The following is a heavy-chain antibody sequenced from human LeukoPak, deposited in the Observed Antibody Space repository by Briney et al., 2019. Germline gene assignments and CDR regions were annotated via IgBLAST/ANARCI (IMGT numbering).Heavy chain of an antibody. CDR3: ATHIGEQRPSIVGATGGPFPQGYYFDY. J-gene: IGHJ4*02. V-gene: IGHV3-48*02. Sequence: PGGSLRLSCVASGFTFSDYGMHWVRQAPGKGLEWVSYISSSSSTIHYADSVKGRFTISRDNAKNSLYLQMNSLRDEDTAVYYCATHIGEQRPSIVGATGGPFPQGYYFDYWGQGTLVTVSS. CDR1: GFTFSDYG. CDR2: ISSSSSTI. D-gene: IGHD1-26*01.